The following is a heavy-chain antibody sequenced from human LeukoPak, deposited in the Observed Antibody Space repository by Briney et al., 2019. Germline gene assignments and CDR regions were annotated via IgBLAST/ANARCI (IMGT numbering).Heavy chain of an antibody. J-gene: IGHJ4*02. Sequence: GGSLRLSCAASGFTFTNCAMSWVRQAPDKGLGWVSTISGPGGTTYYTDSVKGRFTISRDNSKTTVYLQMSSLRVDDTAVYYCAKSPRGGSPYYFDCWGQGTPVTVSS. V-gene: IGHV3-23*01. CDR3: AKSPRGGSPYYFDC. CDR1: GFTFTNCA. CDR2: ISGPGGTT. D-gene: IGHD2-15*01.